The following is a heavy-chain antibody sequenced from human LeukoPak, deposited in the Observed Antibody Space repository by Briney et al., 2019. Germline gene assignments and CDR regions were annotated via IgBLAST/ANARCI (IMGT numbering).Heavy chain of an antibody. CDR1: GFTFSSYG. CDR3: ARDGRATVTSPPRFVYYYYMDV. D-gene: IGHD4-17*01. J-gene: IGHJ6*03. V-gene: IGHV3-30*03. Sequence: GGSLRLSCVGSGFTFSSYGIHWVRQLPGKGPEWVAIISYDGSSEFYADSVKGRFKISRDNSKNTVNLQMNSLGVEDTAVYYCARDGRATVTSPPRFVYYYYMDVWGKGTTVTVSS. CDR2: ISYDGSSE.